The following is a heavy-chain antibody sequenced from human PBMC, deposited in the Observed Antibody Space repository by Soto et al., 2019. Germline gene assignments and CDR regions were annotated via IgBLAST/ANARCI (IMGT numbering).Heavy chain of an antibody. V-gene: IGHV3-23*01. D-gene: IGHD3-9*01. Sequence: GGSLRLSCAASGFTFSSYAMSWVRQAPGKGLEWVSAISGSGGSTYYADSVKGRFTISRDNSKNTLYLQMNSLRAEDTAVYYCAKDGSGGDWLLWRGHYYYYGMDVWGQGTTVTVSS. J-gene: IGHJ6*02. CDR2: ISGSGGST. CDR3: AKDGSGGDWLLWRGHYYYYGMDV. CDR1: GFTFSSYA.